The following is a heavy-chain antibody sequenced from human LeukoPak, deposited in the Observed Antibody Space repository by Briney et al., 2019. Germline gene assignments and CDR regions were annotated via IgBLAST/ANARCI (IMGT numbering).Heavy chain of an antibody. CDR1: GGSISSYF. CDR3: AREQRTDFGCGYPLES. J-gene: IGHJ4*02. Sequence: KASETLSLTCTVSGGSISSYFWGWIRQPAGKGLEWIGRVYSSGGTDYNPSLTGRVTMSLDTSRNQFSLKLISVTAADTAVYYCAREQRTDFGCGYPLESWGQGNLVTASS. D-gene: IGHD3-3*01. V-gene: IGHV4-4*07. CDR2: VYSSGGT.